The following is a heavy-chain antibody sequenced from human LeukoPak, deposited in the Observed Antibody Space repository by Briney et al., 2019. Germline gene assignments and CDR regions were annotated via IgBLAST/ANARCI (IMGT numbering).Heavy chain of an antibody. Sequence: GGSLRLSCAASGFTFGSYAMSWVRQAPGKGLEWVSSISSSSSYIYYADSVKGRFTISRDNAKNSLYLQMNSLRAEDTAVYYCARQGPMVHGFDYWGQGTLVTVSS. V-gene: IGHV3-21*01. J-gene: IGHJ4*02. CDR2: ISSSSSYI. CDR1: GFTFGSYA. D-gene: IGHD3-10*01. CDR3: ARQGPMVHGFDY.